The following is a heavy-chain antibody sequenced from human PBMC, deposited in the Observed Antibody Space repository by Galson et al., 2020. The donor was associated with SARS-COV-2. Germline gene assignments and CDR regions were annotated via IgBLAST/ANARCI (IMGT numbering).Heavy chain of an antibody. V-gene: IGHV4-30-2*01. Sequence: SETLSITCAVSGTSISSGSYPWNWIRQPPGKGLEWIGYISHSGGTYYNPSLKSRVTISGDRSKNQFSLRLSSVTAADTAVYYCARLHYGEYAPEAFDIWGPGTRVTVAS. CDR3: ARLHYGEYAPEAFDI. CDR1: GTSISSGSYP. J-gene: IGHJ3*02. D-gene: IGHD4-17*01. CDR2: ISHSGGT.